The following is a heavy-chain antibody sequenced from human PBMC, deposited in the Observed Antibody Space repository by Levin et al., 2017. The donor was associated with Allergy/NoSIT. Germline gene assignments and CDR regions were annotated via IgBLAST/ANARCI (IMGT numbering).Heavy chain of an antibody. V-gene: IGHV3-21*01. CDR2: ISSSSSYI. CDR3: AREGYYYGMDV. J-gene: IGHJ6*02. Sequence: GESLKISCAASGFTFSSYSMNWVRQAPGKGLEWVSSISSSSSYIYYADSVKGRFTISRDNAKNSLYLQMNSLRAEDTAVYYCAREGYYYGMDVWGQGTTVTVSS. CDR1: GFTFSSYS.